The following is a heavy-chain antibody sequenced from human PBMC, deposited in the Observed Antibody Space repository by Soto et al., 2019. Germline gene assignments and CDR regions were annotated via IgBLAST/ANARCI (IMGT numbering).Heavy chain of an antibody. V-gene: IGHV5-51*01. J-gene: IGHJ5*02. CDR1: GYSFTSYW. Sequence: GESLKISCKGSGYSFTSYWIGWGRQMPGKVLEWVGIIYPGDSDTRYSPSFQGQVTISADKSISTACLQWSSLKASDTAMYYCARRGRNAAAGKGCFDPWGQGTLVSVSS. D-gene: IGHD6-13*01. CDR3: ARRGRNAAAGKGCFDP. CDR2: IYPGDSDT.